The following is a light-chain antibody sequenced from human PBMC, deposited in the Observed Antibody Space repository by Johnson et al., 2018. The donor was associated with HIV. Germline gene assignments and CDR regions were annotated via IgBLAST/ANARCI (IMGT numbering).Light chain of an antibody. J-gene: IGLJ1*01. CDR2: DNN. Sequence: QSVLTQPPSVSAAPGQKVTISCSGSSSNIGNNYVSWYQQLPGTAPKLLIYDNNKRPSGIPDRFSGSKSGTSATLGITGLQTGDEADYYCGTWDSSLSAYVFGTRTKVTV. V-gene: IGLV1-51*01. CDR3: GTWDSSLSAYV. CDR1: SSNIGNNY.